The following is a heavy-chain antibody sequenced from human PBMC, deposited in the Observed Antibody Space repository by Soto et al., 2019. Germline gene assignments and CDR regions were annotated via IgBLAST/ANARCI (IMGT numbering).Heavy chain of an antibody. CDR3: ARDEYYYDSSGYYFSR. V-gene: IGHV1-69*13. CDR1: GGTFSSYA. CDR2: IIPIFGTA. J-gene: IGHJ4*02. Sequence: SVKVSCKASGGTFSSYAISWVRQAPGQGLEWMGGIIPIFGTANYAQKFQGRVTITADESTSTAYMELSSLRSEDTAVYYCARDEYYYDSSGYYFSRWGQGTLVTVSS. D-gene: IGHD3-22*01.